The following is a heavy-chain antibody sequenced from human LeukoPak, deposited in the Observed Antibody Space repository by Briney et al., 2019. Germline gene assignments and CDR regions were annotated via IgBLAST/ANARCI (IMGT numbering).Heavy chain of an antibody. CDR2: IDPNGGGT. Sequence: ASVKVSCKASGYTFTGYYIHWVRQAPGQGLEWMGRIDPNGGGTNYAQKFQGRVTMTSDTSISTAYMELSRLRSDDTAVYYCARERKITIFGVACDYWGQGTLVTVSS. CDR1: GYTFTGYY. V-gene: IGHV1-2*06. J-gene: IGHJ4*02. D-gene: IGHD3-3*01. CDR3: ARERKITIFGVACDY.